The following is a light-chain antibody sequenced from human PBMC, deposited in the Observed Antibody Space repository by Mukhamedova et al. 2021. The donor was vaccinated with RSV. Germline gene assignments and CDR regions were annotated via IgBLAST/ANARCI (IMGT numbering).Light chain of an antibody. J-gene: IGKJ2*01. CDR2: GAS. V-gene: IGKV3-20*01. Sequence: RATLSCRASQSVSSYLAWYQQKPGQAPRLLIYGASSRATGIPDRFSGSGSGTDFTLTISRLEPEDFAVYYCQQYGSSYTFGQGT. CDR1: QSVSSY. CDR3: QQYGSSYT.